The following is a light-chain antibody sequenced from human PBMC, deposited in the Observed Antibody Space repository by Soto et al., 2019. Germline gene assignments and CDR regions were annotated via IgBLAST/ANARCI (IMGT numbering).Light chain of an antibody. CDR3: QTWDTGARVV. CDR1: SGHSSYA. CDR2: LSSDGSH. Sequence: QAVLTQSPSASASLGASVKLTCTLSSGHSSYAIAWQQQQPEKGPRYLMKLSSDGSHSKGDGIPDRFSGSSSGAERYLTISSLQSEDVADYYCQTWDTGARVVFGGGTKLTVL. J-gene: IGLJ2*01. V-gene: IGLV4-69*01.